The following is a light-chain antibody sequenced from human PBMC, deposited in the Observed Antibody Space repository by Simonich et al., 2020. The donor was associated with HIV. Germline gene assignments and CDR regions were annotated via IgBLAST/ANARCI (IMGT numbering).Light chain of an antibody. CDR3: QQYYTTPPT. V-gene: IGKV4-1*01. CDR2: WAS. CDR1: RNILYNSNNKNY. Sequence: DIVMTQSPDSLAVSLGERATINCKSSRNILYNSNNKNYLAWYQQKPGQPTNLLIYWASTRESGVPDRFSASGSGTDFTLNISSLQAEDVAVYYCQQYYTTPPTFGQGTKVEIK. J-gene: IGKJ1*01.